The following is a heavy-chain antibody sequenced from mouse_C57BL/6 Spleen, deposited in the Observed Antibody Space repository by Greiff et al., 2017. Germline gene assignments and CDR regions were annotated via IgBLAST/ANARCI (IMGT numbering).Heavy chain of an antibody. J-gene: IGHJ4*01. CDR2: IYPGSGST. Sequence: QVQLQQPGAELVKPGASVKMSCKASGYTFTSYWITWVKQRPGQGLEWIGDIYPGSGSTNYNEKFKSKATLTVDTSSSTAYMQHSSLTSEDSAVYYCARSQYYYRMDYWGQGTSVTVSS. CDR1: GYTFTSYW. V-gene: IGHV1-55*01. CDR3: ARSQYYYRMDY. D-gene: IGHD6-1*01.